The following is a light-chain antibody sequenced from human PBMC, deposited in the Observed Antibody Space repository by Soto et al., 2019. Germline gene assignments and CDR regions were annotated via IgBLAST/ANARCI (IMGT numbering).Light chain of an antibody. CDR1: QSVNTN. Sequence: EIVMTQSPATLSVSPGERVTLFCRASQSVNTNFAWYQQKPGQAPRLLIYGASNRATGIPDRFSGSGSGTDFTLTISRLEPEDFAVYYCQQYGSSSWTFGQGTKVDIK. V-gene: IGKV3-20*01. J-gene: IGKJ1*01. CDR3: QQYGSSSWT. CDR2: GAS.